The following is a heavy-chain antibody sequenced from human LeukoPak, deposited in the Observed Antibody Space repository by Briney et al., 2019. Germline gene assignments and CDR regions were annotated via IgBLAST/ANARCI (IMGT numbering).Heavy chain of an antibody. CDR3: ATDYPYYDSSAYHDAFDI. Sequence: GGSLRLSCAASGFTFSNVWMIWVRQAPGKGLECVGRIKGKSDGGTTDYAAPVKGRFTISRDDSKSTLYLQMNSLKTEDTAVYYCATDYPYYDSSAYHDAFDIWGQGTMVTVSS. V-gene: IGHV3-15*01. CDR1: GFTFSNVW. CDR2: IKGKSDGGTT. D-gene: IGHD3-22*01. J-gene: IGHJ3*02.